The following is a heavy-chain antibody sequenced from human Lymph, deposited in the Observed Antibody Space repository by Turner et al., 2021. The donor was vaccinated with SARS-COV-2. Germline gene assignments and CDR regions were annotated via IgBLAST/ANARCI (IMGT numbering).Heavy chain of an antibody. V-gene: IGHV4-39*01. J-gene: IGHJ6*02. Sequence: QLQLQESGPGLVKPSETLSLTCTVSGGSISSSTYYWGWLRQPPGKGLEWIGSIYYSGSTYQNPSLKSRVTISVDPSKNQISLKLSSVTAADTAVYYCARQRLTRYGMDVRGQGTTVTVSS. CDR3: ARQRLTRYGMDV. D-gene: IGHD2-21*02. CDR2: IYYSGST. CDR1: GGSISSSTYY.